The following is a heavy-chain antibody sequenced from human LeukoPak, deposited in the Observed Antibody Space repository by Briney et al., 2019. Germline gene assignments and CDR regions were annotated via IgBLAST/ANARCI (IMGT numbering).Heavy chain of an antibody. CDR2: IVVGSGNT. D-gene: IGHD3-22*01. CDR3: AADVNYYDSSGYSGYFDY. J-gene: IGHJ4*02. V-gene: IGHV1-58*02. Sequence: SVKVSCKASGFTFTSSAMQWERQARGQRLEWIGWIVVGSGNTNYAQKFQERVTITRDMSTSTAYMELSSLRSEDTAVYYCAADVNYYDSSGYSGYFDYWGQGTLVTVSS. CDR1: GFTFTSSA.